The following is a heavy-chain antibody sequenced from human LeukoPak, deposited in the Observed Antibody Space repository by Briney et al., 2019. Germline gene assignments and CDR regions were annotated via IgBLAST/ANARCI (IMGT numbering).Heavy chain of an antibody. CDR1: GYSFSIFG. V-gene: IGHV1-18*01. D-gene: IGHD4-17*01. CDR2: ISASSGNT. CDR3: ARAGATETTHFDY. Sequence: ASVKVSCKASGYSFSIFGMTWVRQAPGQGLEWMGWISASSGNTNYAQKLQDRVTMTTDTSTSTAYMELRSLKSGDTAIYYCARAGATETTHFDYWGQGTLVTVSS. J-gene: IGHJ4*02.